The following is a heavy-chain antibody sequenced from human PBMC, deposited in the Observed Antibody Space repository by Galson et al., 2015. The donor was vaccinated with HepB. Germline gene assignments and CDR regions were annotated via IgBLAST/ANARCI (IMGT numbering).Heavy chain of an antibody. CDR3: ARAVVAAPAPFDY. J-gene: IGHJ4*02. Sequence: ETLSLTCTVSGGSVSSDSYYWNWIRQPPGKGLEWIGYIYFSGNANYNPSLKSRVTISVDTSKNQFSLKLNSVTAADTSVYYCARAVVAAPAPFDYWGQGALVTVSS. V-gene: IGHV4-61*01. CDR1: GGSVSSDSYY. CDR2: IYFSGNA. D-gene: IGHD6-6*01.